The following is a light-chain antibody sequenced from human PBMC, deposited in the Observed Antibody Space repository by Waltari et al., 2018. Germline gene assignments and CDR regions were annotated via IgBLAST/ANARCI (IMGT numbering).Light chain of an antibody. V-gene: IGKV2-30*01. CDR1: QSLGYSDGNTY. CDR2: KVS. CDR3: MQGTHWPRT. Sequence: DVVMTQSPLSLPVTLGQPASISCRSSQSLGYSDGNTYLNWFQQSPGQSPRRLIYKVSNRDPGVPDRCSGSGSGTDFTLKISRVEAEDVGVYYCMQGTHWPRTFGQGTKVEIK. J-gene: IGKJ1*01.